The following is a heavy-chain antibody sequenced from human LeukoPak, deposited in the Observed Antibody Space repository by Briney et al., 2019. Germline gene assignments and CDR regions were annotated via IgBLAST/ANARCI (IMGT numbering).Heavy chain of an antibody. V-gene: IGHV3-33*06. CDR2: IWYDGSNK. D-gene: IGHD2-2*01. CDR3: AKDKLSCSSTSCWYFDL. CDR1: GFTFSSYG. Sequence: GGSLRLSCAASGFTFSSYGMHWVLQAPGKGLEWVAVIWYDGSNKYYADSVKGRFTISRDNSKNTLYLQMNSLRAEDTAVYYCAKDKLSCSSTSCWYFDLWGRGTLVTVSS. J-gene: IGHJ2*01.